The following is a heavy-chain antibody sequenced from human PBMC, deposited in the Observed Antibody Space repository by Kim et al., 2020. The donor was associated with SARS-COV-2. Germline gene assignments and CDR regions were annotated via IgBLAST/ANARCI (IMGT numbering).Heavy chain of an antibody. Sequence: GESLKISCKGSGYSFTSYWISWVRQMPGKGLEWMGRIDPSDSYTNYSPSFQGHVTISADKSISTAYLQWSSLKASDTAMYYCARRGSDAWWFDPWGQGTLVTVSS. CDR1: GYSFTSYW. CDR3: ARRGSDAWWFDP. D-gene: IGHD1-26*01. CDR2: IDPSDSYT. J-gene: IGHJ5*02. V-gene: IGHV5-10-1*01.